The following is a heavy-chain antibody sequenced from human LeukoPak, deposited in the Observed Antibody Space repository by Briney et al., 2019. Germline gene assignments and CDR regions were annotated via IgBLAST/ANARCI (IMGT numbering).Heavy chain of an antibody. J-gene: IGHJ4*02. CDR1: GFRFSSYA. CDR2: ISGSGGST. D-gene: IGHD5-18*01. CDR3: ATGYSYGFSNFGY. Sequence: GGSLRLSCAASGFRFSSYAMSWVRQAPGKGLEWVSAISGSGGSTYYADSVKGRFTISRDNSKNTLYLQMNSLRAEDTAVYYCATGYSYGFSNFGYWGQGTLVTVSS. V-gene: IGHV3-23*01.